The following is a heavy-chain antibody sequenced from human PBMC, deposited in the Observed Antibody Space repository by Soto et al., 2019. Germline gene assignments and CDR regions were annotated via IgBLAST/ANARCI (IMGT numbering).Heavy chain of an antibody. CDR3: VRAGDQYFDY. J-gene: IGHJ4*02. Sequence: QVQLVQSGAEMKKPGASVNVSCKASGFTFTHYYLHWVRQVPGQGLEWMGIIGPSGIGTNYAQIFQGRLTMSRDASTSTVNMELSSLTSEDTAAYYCVRAGDQYFDYWGQGTRVTVST. D-gene: IGHD7-27*01. CDR2: IGPSGIGT. V-gene: IGHV1-46*03. CDR1: GFTFTHYY.